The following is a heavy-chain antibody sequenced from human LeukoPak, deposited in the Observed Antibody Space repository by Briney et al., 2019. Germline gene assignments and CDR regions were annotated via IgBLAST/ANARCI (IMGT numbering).Heavy chain of an antibody. Sequence: SGGSLRLSCAASGFTFSSYAMHWVRQAPGKGLEWVAVISYDGNNKYYADSMKGRFTISRDNSKNTLYLQMNSLRAEDTAVYYCARDMLEVRGVITYYFDYWGQGTLVTVSS. CDR3: ARDMLEVRGVITYYFDY. V-gene: IGHV3-30*04. CDR1: GFTFSSYA. CDR2: ISYDGNNK. J-gene: IGHJ4*02. D-gene: IGHD3-10*01.